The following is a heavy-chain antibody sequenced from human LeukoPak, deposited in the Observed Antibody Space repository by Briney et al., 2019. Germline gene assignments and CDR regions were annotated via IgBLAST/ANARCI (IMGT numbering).Heavy chain of an antibody. CDR3: ARDGSSIAAAGYFDI. CDR1: GGTFSSYA. V-gene: IGHV1-69*13. D-gene: IGHD6-13*01. Sequence: SVKVSCKASGGTFSSYAISWVRQAPGQGLEWMGGIIPIFGTANYAQKFQGRVTITADESASTAYMELSSLRSEDTAVYYCARDGSSIAAAGYFDIWGQGTMVTVSS. J-gene: IGHJ3*02. CDR2: IIPIFGTA.